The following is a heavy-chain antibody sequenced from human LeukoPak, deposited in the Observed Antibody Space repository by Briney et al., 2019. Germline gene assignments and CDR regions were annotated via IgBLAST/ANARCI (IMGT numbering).Heavy chain of an antibody. CDR2: IYTSGST. D-gene: IGHD3-3*01. CDR3: ALSIWSGYSHAFDI. J-gene: IGHJ3*02. Sequence: SETLSLTCTVSGGSISSGSYYWSWIRQPAGKGLEWIGRIYTSGSTNYNPSLKSRVTISVDTSKNQFSLKLSSVTAADTAVYYCALSIWSGYSHAFDIWGQGAMVTVSS. V-gene: IGHV4-61*02. CDR1: GGSISSGSYY.